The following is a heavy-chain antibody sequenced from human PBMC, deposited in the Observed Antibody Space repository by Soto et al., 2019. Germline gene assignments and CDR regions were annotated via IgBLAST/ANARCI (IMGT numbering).Heavy chain of an antibody. CDR3: ARIRTMVRGVIINYYYGMDV. V-gene: IGHV2-70*01. J-gene: IGHJ6*02. Sequence: SGPTLVNPTQTLTLTCTFSGFSLSTSGMCVSWIRQPPGKALEWLALIDWDDDKYYSTSLKTRLTISKDTSKNQVVLTMANMDPVDTATYYCARIRTMVRGVIINYYYGMDVWGHGPTVTVSS. CDR2: IDWDDDK. CDR1: GFSLSTSGMC. D-gene: IGHD3-10*01.